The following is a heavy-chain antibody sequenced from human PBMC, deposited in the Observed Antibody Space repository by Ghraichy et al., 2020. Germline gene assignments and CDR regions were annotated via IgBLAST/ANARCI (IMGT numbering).Heavy chain of an antibody. Sequence: SETLSLTCTVSGGSISSSDYYWSWIRQHPGKGLEWLGYIYYSGVPYYNPSLKSLATISVDTSKNQFTLKLTSVTAADTAVYYCARSAPNNWFDPWGQGTLVSVSS. J-gene: IGHJ5*02. CDR3: ARSAPNNWFDP. CDR1: GGSISSSDYY. CDR2: IYYSGVP. V-gene: IGHV4-31*01.